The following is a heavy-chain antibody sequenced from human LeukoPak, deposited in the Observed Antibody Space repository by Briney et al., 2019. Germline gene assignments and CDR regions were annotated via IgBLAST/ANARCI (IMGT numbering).Heavy chain of an antibody. CDR2: ISGSGGGT. V-gene: IGHV3-23*01. CDR3: AKDFESGNYYDSSGYYYLVFFDY. D-gene: IGHD3-22*01. Sequence: GGSLRLSCAASGFTFSSYAMSWVRQAPGKGLEWVSAISGSGGGTYYADSVKGRFTISRDNSKNTLYLQMNSLRAEDTAVYYCAKDFESGNYYDSSGYYYLVFFDYWGQGTLVTVSS. CDR1: GFTFSSYA. J-gene: IGHJ4*02.